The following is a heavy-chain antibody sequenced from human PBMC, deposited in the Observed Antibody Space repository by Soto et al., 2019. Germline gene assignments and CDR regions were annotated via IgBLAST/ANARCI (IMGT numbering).Heavy chain of an antibody. CDR1: GYSFTTYA. D-gene: IGHD3-9*01. V-gene: IGHV1-3*01. CDR2: INADNGNT. Sequence: ASVKVSCKASGYSFTTYALHWVRQAPGQRLEWMGWINADNGNTKYSENFQGRISITRDTSATTAFMELSSLRSDDTALYFCARGRRYNDILTPFDYWGQGTLVTVSS. J-gene: IGHJ4*02. CDR3: ARGRRYNDILTPFDY.